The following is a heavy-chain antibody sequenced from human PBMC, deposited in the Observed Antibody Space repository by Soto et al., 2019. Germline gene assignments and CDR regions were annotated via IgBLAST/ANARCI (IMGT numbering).Heavy chain of an antibody. J-gene: IGHJ4*02. CDR2: ISYNGGSR. CDR1: GFIFSASA. V-gene: IGHV3-64D*06. D-gene: IGHD3-3*01. Sequence: EVQLVESGGGLVQPGGSLRLSCSASGFIFSASAMYWVRQAPGRGLEYISVISYNGGSRYYADSVKGRFTISRDNSKNTLYLQMTSVTDDDPAVYYCVRRPSQSSSVFGPLVLWGKGSLVSLSS. CDR3: VRRPSQSSSVFGPLVL.